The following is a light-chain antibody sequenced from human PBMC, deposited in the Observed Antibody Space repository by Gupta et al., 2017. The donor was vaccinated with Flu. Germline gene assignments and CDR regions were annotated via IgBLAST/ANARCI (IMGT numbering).Light chain of an antibody. J-gene: IGKJ4*01. V-gene: IGKV1-39*01. CDR2: DAS. CDR3: LESSKSPLT. Sequence: DIQMTQSPSCLSASIGDKLTITCRTRQNINNYLNWYQQKPGKAPNLLIYDASNLLGGVPARFSGSGSGTYFTLTISRLQPEDFAPYYCLESSKSPLTFGGGTRLEIK. CDR1: QNINNY.